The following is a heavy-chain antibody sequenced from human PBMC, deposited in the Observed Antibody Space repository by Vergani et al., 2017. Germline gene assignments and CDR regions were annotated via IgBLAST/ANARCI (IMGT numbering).Heavy chain of an antibody. Sequence: QVQLVQSGAEVRKPGASVRVSCKASGYIFTDYYIHWVRQAPGQGLQWMGWISPKTGDTDYLQRFQDRVTMTRDASTKTVYLKMTRLTSDDTAIYYCAHSWNFGRRDWFDSWGPGTLVTVSS. CDR3: AHSWNFGRRDWFDS. D-gene: IGHD1-26*01. J-gene: IGHJ5*01. CDR2: ISPKTGDT. CDR1: GYIFTDYY. V-gene: IGHV1-2*02.